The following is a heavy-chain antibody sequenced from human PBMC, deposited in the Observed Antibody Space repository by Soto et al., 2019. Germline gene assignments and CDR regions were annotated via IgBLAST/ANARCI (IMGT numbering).Heavy chain of an antibody. CDR2: INHSGST. J-gene: IGHJ4*02. V-gene: IGHV4-34*01. CDR1: GGSFRGYY. Sequence: PSETLSLTCAVYGGSFRGYYWSWIRQPPGKGLEWIGEINHSGSTNYNPSLKSRVTISVDTSKNQFSLKLSSVTAADTAVYYCARDRWLRPFDYWGQGTLVTVSS. CDR3: ARDRWLRPFDY. D-gene: IGHD5-12*01.